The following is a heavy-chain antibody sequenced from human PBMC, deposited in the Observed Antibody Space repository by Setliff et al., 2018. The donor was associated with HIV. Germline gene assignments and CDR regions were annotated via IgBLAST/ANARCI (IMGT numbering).Heavy chain of an antibody. CDR1: GGPITSNTYF. J-gene: IGHJ4*02. D-gene: IGHD6-19*01. CDR3: ARRRGQRATGWYYFDF. CDR2: IYHSGNT. Sequence: SETLSLTCSVSGGPITSNTYFWDWIRQAPGKGLEWIGSIYHSGNTYYNPSLKSRVSISVDTSKRQFSLKLTSVTAGDSALYYCARRRGQRATGWYYFDFWGQGALVTVSS. V-gene: IGHV4-39*01.